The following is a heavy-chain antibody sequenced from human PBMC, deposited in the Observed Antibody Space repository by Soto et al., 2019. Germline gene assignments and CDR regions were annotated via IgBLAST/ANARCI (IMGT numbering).Heavy chain of an antibody. J-gene: IGHJ5*01. CDR2: IYYSWST. CDR1: GGSISSGGYY. D-gene: IGHD6-13*01. V-gene: IGHV4-31*03. Sequence: QVQLQESGPGLVKPSQNLSLTCTVSGGSISSGGYYWSWIRQHPGKGLEWIGYIYYSWSTYYHPSLKSRVTRAVATSKNQFSLKLSSVTAADTAVYYCARADSSSWRNCFDSWGQGTLVTVSS. CDR3: ARADSSSWRNCFDS.